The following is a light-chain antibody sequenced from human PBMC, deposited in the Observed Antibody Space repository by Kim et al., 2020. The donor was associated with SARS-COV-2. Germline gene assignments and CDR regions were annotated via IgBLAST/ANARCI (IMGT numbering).Light chain of an antibody. CDR1: RRYVCCYNP. J-gene: IGLJ3*02. CDR2: DDT. Sequence: QAIPIALTWTRRYVCCYNPVSWYQQHPGKAPKLMIYDDTNRPSGVSNRFSGSKSGNTASLSISGLQVEDEADYYCASSTTSTTWVFGGGTQLTVL. V-gene: IGLV2-14*03. CDR3: ASSTTSTTWV.